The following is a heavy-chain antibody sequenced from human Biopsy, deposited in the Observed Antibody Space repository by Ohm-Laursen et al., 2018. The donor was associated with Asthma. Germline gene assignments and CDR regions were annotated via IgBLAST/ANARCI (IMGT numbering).Heavy chain of an antibody. D-gene: IGHD2-21*02. CDR2: ISYDRRNT. V-gene: IGHV3-30*04. CDR3: ARGGLHYYEYYGMDV. CDR1: GFTFDNYT. J-gene: IGHJ6*02. Sequence: SLRLSCAASGFTFDNYTMHWVRQAPGKGLEWVTIISYDRRNTYYADSVEGRFTISRDNSKNTLFLQMSSLRPEDTAVYYCARGGLHYYEYYGMDVWGQGTTVTVSS.